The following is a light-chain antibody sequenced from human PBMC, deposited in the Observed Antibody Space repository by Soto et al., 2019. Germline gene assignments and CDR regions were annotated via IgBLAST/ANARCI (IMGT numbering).Light chain of an antibody. CDR2: EVS. J-gene: IGLJ2*01. CDR3: RSYAGSDNVV. V-gene: IGLV2-8*01. Sequence: QSALTQPPSASGSPGQSVTISCTGTSSDDGGYNYVSWYQQHPGKAPKLMIYEVSKRPSGVPDRFSGSKSGNTASLTVSGLQAEYEAAYSWRSYAGSDNVVFGGGTELTVL. CDR1: SSDDGGYNY.